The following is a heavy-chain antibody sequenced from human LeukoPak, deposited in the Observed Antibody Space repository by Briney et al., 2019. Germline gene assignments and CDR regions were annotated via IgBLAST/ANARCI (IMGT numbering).Heavy chain of an antibody. J-gene: IGHJ4*02. CDR3: ARGDITMIVVLGYYFVY. D-gene: IGHD3-22*01. CDR1: GFTFSSYW. CDR2: IKQDGSEK. V-gene: IGHV3-7*01. Sequence: GGSLRLSCAASGFTFSSYWMSWVRQAPGKGLEWVANIKQDGSEKHYVDSVKGRFTISRDNAKNSLYLQMNSLRSEDTAVYYCARGDITMIVVLGYYFVYWGQGTLVTVSS.